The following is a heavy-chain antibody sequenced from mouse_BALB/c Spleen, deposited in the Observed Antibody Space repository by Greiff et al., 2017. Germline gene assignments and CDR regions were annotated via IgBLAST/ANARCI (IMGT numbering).Heavy chain of an antibody. CDR1: GYSITSGYY. J-gene: IGHJ1*01. V-gene: IGHV3-6*02. CDR2: ISYDGSN. D-gene: IGHD3-1*01. Sequence: VQLKESGPGLVKPSQSLSLTCSVTGYSITSGYYWHWIRQFPGNKLEWMGYISYDGSNNYNPSLKNRISITRDTSKNQFFLKLNSVTTEDTATYYCARGGAHWYFDVWGAGTTVTVSS. CDR3: ARGGAHWYFDV.